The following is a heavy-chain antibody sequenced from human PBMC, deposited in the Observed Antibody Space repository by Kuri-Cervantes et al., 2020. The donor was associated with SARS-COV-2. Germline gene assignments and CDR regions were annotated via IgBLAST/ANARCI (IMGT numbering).Heavy chain of an antibody. V-gene: IGHV3-30*18. CDR1: GFTFSTYG. J-gene: IGHJ6*02. Sequence: GGSLRLSCAASGFTFSTYGMHWVRQAPGKGLEWVALISYDGNEYYADSVRGRFTISRDNSKNTLYLQMNSLRAEDTAVYYCAKAYDPYGMDVWGQGTTVTVSS. CDR2: ISYDGNE. D-gene: IGHD5-12*01. CDR3: AKAYDPYGMDV.